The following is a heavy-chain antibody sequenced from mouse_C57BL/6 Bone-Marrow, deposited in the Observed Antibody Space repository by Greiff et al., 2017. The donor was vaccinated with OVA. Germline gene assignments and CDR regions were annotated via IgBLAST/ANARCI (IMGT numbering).Heavy chain of an antibody. CDR2: SRNKANDYTT. CDR1: GFTFSDFY. CDR3: ARALSDAPFAY. D-gene: IGHD6-2*01. V-gene: IGHV7-1*01. J-gene: IGHJ3*01. Sequence: EVKLMESGGGLVQSGRSLRLSCATSGFTFSDFYMEWVRQAPGKGLEWIAASRNKANDYTTEYSASVKGRFIVSRDTYQSILYLQMNALRAEDTAIYYCARALSDAPFAYWGQGTLVTVSA.